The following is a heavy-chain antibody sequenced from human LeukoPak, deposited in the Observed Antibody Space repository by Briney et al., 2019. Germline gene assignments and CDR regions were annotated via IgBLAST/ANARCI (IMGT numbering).Heavy chain of an antibody. CDR1: GFTFSNAW. J-gene: IGHJ3*01. D-gene: IGHD4-17*01. CDR2: IKSKTDSGTT. V-gene: IGHV3-15*01. CDR3: AILWREGDYGSAFGV. Sequence: GGSLRLSCAASGFTFSNAWMSWVRQAPGKGLEWVGRIKSKTDSGTTDYAAPVKGRFTISRDDSKNTLYLQMNSLKTEDTAVYYCAILWREGDYGSAFGVWGQGTKVTVSS.